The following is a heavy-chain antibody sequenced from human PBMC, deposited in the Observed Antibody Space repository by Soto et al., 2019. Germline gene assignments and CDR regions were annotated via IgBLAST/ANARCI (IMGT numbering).Heavy chain of an antibody. J-gene: IGHJ6*02. CDR1: GDSISGYY. Sequence: QVQLQESGPGLVKPSETLSLTCTVSGDSISGYYWSWIRQPAGKGLEWIGRIYTSGSTNYNPSLKSRVTMSVHTSKNQFSLKLTSVTAADTAVYYCAKVKVLAAAGLYYGLDVWGQGTTVTVSS. CDR3: AKVKVLAAAGLYYGLDV. D-gene: IGHD6-13*01. V-gene: IGHV4-4*07. CDR2: IYTSGST.